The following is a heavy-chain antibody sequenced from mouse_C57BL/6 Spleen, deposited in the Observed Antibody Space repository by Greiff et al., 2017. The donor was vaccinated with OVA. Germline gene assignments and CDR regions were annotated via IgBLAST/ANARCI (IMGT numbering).Heavy chain of an antibody. V-gene: IGHV1-52*01. D-gene: IGHD1-1*01. CDR2: IDPSDSET. Sequence: QVQLQQPGAELVRPGSSVKLSCKASGYTFTSYWMHWVKQRPIQGLEWIGNIDPSDSETHYNQKFKDKATLTVDKSSSTAYMQLSSLTSEDSAVYYCARWEYYGSSYRAMDYWGQGTSGTGSS. CDR1: GYTFTSYW. J-gene: IGHJ4*01. CDR3: ARWEYYGSSYRAMDY.